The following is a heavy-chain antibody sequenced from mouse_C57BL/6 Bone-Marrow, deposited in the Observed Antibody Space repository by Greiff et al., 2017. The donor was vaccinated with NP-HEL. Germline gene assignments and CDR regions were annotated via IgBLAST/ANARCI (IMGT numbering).Heavy chain of an antibody. D-gene: IGHD1-1*01. J-gene: IGHJ2*01. CDR2: ISSGGSYT. CDR3: AREYYYGSSSLYYFDY. Sequence: DVKLVESGGDLVKPGGSLKLSCAASGFTFSSYGMSWVRQTPDKRLEWVATISSGGSYTYYPDSVKGRFTISRDNAKNTLYLQMSSLKSEDTAMYYCAREYYYGSSSLYYFDYWGQGTTLTVSS. CDR1: GFTFSSYG. V-gene: IGHV5-6*02.